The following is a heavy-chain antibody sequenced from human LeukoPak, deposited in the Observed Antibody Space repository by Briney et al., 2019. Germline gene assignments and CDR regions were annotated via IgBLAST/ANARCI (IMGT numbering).Heavy chain of an antibody. Sequence: SVKVSCKASGGTFTSYAISWVRQAPGQGLEWMGGIIPIFGTANYAQKFQGRVTITTDESTSTAYMELSSLRSEDTAVYYCASGRRDGYNTDFDYWGQGTLVTVSS. D-gene: IGHD5-24*01. CDR2: IIPIFGTA. CDR3: ASGRRDGYNTDFDY. J-gene: IGHJ4*02. CDR1: GGTFTSYA. V-gene: IGHV1-69*05.